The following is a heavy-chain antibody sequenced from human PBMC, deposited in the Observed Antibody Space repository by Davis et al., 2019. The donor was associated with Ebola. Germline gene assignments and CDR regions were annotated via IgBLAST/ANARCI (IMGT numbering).Heavy chain of an antibody. Sequence: AASVKVSCKASGGTFSSYAISWVRQAPGQGLEWMGGIIPIFGTANYAQKFQGRVTITADKSTSTAYMELSSLRSEETAVFYCASRGYGSGGYNWFDPWGQGTLVNVSS. CDR2: IIPIFGTA. D-gene: IGHD3-10*01. CDR3: ASRGYGSGGYNWFDP. J-gene: IGHJ5*01. CDR1: GGTFSSYA. V-gene: IGHV1-69*06.